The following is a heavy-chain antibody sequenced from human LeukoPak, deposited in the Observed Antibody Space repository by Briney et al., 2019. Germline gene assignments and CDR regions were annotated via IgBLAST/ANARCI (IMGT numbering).Heavy chain of an antibody. V-gene: IGHV4-39*02. CDR1: GGSISSSSYY. CDR2: IYYSGST. J-gene: IGHJ4*02. D-gene: IGHD6-19*01. CDR3: AREEQWLVPY. Sequence: SETLSLTCTVSGGSISSSSYYWGWIRPPPGKGLEWIGSIYYSGSTYYNPSLKSRVTISVDTSKNQFSLKLSSVTAADTAVYYCAREEQWLVPYWGQGTLVTVSS.